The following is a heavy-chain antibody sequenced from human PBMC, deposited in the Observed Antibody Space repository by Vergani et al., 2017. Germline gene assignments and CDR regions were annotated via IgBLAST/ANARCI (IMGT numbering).Heavy chain of an antibody. V-gene: IGHV3-30-3*01. Sequence: QVQLVESGGGLFQPGRSLSLSWAASGSTFSSYPRPWVPQAQGKGLEWVAVISYDGSNKYYADSVKGRFTISRDNSKNTLYLQMNSLRAEDTAVYYCARDGRIVTIFGVVTYYMDVWGKGTTVTVSS. CDR2: ISYDGSNK. CDR3: ARDGRIVTIFGVVTYYMDV. J-gene: IGHJ6*03. CDR1: GSTFSSYP. D-gene: IGHD3-3*01.